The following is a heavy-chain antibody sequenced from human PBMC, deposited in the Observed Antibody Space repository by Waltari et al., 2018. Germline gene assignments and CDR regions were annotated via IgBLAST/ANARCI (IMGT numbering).Heavy chain of an antibody. D-gene: IGHD2-2*01. CDR3: SSGSDTSKSGRI. CDR2: VHPSVAI. Sequence: QVHLQQGGAALLKPSETLSLSCTVYGGSCSDYYWNWIRQPPGKGVEWNGEVHPSVAISYNPSLSMRVTIAVDTSQIQLSLEPTSVTAADTCVYYCSSGSDTSKSGRIWAQGTVVTVSS. CDR1: GGSCSDYY. V-gene: IGHV4-34*02. J-gene: IGHJ3*02.